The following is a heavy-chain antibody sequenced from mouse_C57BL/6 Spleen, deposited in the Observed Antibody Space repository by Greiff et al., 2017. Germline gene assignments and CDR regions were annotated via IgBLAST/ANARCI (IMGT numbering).Heavy chain of an antibody. CDR2: IYPGDGDT. J-gene: IGHJ3*01. D-gene: IGHD1-1*01. CDR1: GYAFSSYW. V-gene: IGHV1-80*01. Sequence: QVQLKESGAELVKPGASVKISCKASGYAFSSYWMNWVKQRPGKGLEWIGQIYPGDGDTNYNGKFKGKATLTADKSSSTAYMQRSSLSSEDSAVYFCARGYSFAYWGQGTLVTVSA. CDR3: ARGYSFAY.